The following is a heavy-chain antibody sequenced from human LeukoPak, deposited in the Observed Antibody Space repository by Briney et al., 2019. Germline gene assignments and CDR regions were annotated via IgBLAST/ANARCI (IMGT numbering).Heavy chain of an antibody. V-gene: IGHV3-53*01. J-gene: IGHJ4*02. CDR2: IYSGGST. D-gene: IGHD6-19*01. CDR3: AKDLAVAGTLIGY. CDR1: GFTVSSNY. Sequence: HSGGSLRLSCAASGFTVSSNYMSWVRQAPGKGLEWVSVIYSGGSTYYADSVKGRFTISRDNSKNTLYLQMNSLRAEDTAVYYCAKDLAVAGTLIGYWGQGTLVTVSS.